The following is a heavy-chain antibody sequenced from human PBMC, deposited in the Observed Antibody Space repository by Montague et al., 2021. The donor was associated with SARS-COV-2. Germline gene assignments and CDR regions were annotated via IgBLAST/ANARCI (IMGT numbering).Heavy chain of an antibody. CDR1: GFTFSSYA. V-gene: IGHV3-30*04. J-gene: IGHJ5*02. CDR2: ISYDGSNK. CDR3: ARAGGGSYYSWFDP. Sequence: SLRLSCAASGFTFSSYAMHWVRQARGKGLVWVAVISYDGSNKYYADSAKGRSIISRDNSKNTLYLQMNSLRAEDTAVYYCARAGGGSYYSWFDPWGQGTLVTVSS. D-gene: IGHD1-26*01.